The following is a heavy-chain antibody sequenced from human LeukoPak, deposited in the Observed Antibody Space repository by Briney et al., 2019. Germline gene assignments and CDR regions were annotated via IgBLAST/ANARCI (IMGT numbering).Heavy chain of an antibody. D-gene: IGHD1-7*01. CDR1: GYSFTSYW. CDR2: IYPGDSDT. Sequence: GESLKISCQGSGYSFTSYWIGWVRQMPGKGLEWMGIIYPGDSDTTYSPSFQGQVTISADKSISTAYLQWSSLKASDTAMYYCARREGITGTTKWFDPWGQGTLVTVSS. V-gene: IGHV5-51*01. J-gene: IGHJ5*02. CDR3: ARREGITGTTKWFDP.